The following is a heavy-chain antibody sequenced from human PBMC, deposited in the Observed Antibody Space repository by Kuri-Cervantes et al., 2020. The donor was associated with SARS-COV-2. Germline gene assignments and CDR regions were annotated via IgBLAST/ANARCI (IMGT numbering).Heavy chain of an antibody. D-gene: IGHD3-10*01. J-gene: IGHJ4*02. CDR3: ARLAKMVRGVIGLDY. Sequence: KVSCKGSGYSFTSYWISWVRQMPGKGLEWMGRIDPSDSYTNYSPSSQGHVTISADKSISTAYLQWSSLKASDTAMYYCARLAKMVRGVIGLDYWGQGTLVTVSS. CDR2: IDPSDSYT. CDR1: GYSFTSYW. V-gene: IGHV5-10-1*01.